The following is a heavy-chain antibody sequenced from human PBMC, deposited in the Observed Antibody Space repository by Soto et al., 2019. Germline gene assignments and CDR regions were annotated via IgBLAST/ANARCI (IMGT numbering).Heavy chain of an antibody. CDR3: ARQELNDYYGMDV. CDR1: GYSFTSYW. J-gene: IGHJ6*02. D-gene: IGHD3-10*01. V-gene: IGHV5-10-1*01. CDR2: IDPSDSYT. Sequence: XASLKISCKGCGYSFTSYWISWVRQMPGKGLEWMGRIDPSDSYTNYSPSFQGHVTISADKSISTAYLQWSSLKASDTAMYYCARQELNDYYGMDVWGQGNTVTVSS.